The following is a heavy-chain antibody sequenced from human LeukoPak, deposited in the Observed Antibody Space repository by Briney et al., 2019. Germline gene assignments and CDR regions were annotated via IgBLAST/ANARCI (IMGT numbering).Heavy chain of an antibody. V-gene: IGHV4-59*01. J-gene: IGHJ6*03. Sequence: PSETLSLTCTVSGGSISSYYWSWIRQPPGKGLEWIGYIYYSGSTNYNPSLKSRVTISVDTSKNQFSLKLSSVTAADTAVYYCARVDTMNPGDYYMDVWGKGTTVTISS. D-gene: IGHD3-22*01. CDR1: GGSISSYY. CDR3: ARVDTMNPGDYYMDV. CDR2: IYYSGST.